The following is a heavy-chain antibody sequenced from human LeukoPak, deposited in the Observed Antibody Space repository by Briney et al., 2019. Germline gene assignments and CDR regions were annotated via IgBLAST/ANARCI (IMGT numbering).Heavy chain of an antibody. J-gene: IGHJ4*02. CDR2: IRYDGSNK. V-gene: IGHV3-30*02. CDR3: AKDLSYSCSSLFDY. D-gene: IGHD6-6*01. CDR1: GFTFSSYG. Sequence: GGSLRLSCAASGFTFSSYGMHWVRQAPGKGLEWVAFIRYDGSNKYYADSVRGRFTISRDNSKNTLYLQMNSLRAEDTAVYYCAKDLSYSCSSLFDYWGQGTLVTVSS.